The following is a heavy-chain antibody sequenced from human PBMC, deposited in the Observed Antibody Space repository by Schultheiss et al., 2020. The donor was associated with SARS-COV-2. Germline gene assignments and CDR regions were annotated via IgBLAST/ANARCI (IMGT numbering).Heavy chain of an antibody. CDR1: GGSVSSGSYY. V-gene: IGHV4-61*01. CDR3: ARGDYGDRNKNRHYYYYGMDV. D-gene: IGHD4-17*01. CDR2: IYYSGST. Sequence: SETLSLTCTVSGGSVSSGSYYWSWIRQPPGKGLEWIGYIYYSGSTNYNPSLKSRVTISVDTSKNQFSLKLSSVTAADTAVYYCARGDYGDRNKNRHYYYYGMDVWGQGTTVTVSS. J-gene: IGHJ6*02.